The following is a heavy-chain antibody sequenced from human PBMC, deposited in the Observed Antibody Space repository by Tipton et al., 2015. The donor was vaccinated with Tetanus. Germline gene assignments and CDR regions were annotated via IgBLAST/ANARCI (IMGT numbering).Heavy chain of an antibody. CDR3: ARDIDVPGTTLFFDC. CDR1: GFTFGSYW. Sequence: SLRLSCAASGFTFGSYWMSWVRQAPGKGLEWVANIKQDGSEKNYADSVKGRFTISRDNAKNSLYLQMSSLRAEDSAVYYCARDIDVPGTTLFFDCWGQGPLVTVSS. D-gene: IGHD1-1*01. V-gene: IGHV3-7*01. CDR2: IKQDGSEK. J-gene: IGHJ4*02.